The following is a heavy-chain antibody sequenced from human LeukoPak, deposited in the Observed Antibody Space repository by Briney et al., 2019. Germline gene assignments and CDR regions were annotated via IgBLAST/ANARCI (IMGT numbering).Heavy chain of an antibody. D-gene: IGHD4-17*01. J-gene: IGHJ4*02. V-gene: IGHV4-34*01. CDR3: ARSDYGEDFDY. CDR1: GGSFSGYY. Sequence: SETLSLTCAVHGGSFSGYYWSWIRQPPGKGLEWIGEINHSGSTNYNPSPKSRVTISVDTSKNQFSLKLSSVTAADTAVYYCARSDYGEDFDYWGQGTLVTVSS. CDR2: INHSGST.